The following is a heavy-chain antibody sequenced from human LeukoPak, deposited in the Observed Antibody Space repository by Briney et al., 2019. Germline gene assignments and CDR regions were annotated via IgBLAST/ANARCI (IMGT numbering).Heavy chain of an antibody. D-gene: IGHD3-16*01. CDR3: AKRDYASPTDFYPLFDH. CDR2: ISGSAERT. CDR1: GFIFDNYA. J-gene: IGHJ4*02. Sequence: QTGGSLRLSCVASGFIFDNYAMAWVRQAPGKGLEWVSGISGSAERTYYADSVKGRFTISRDNSKNTLFPQLNSLRADDTAVYFCAKRDYASPTDFYPLFDHWGQGALVTVSS. V-gene: IGHV3-23*01.